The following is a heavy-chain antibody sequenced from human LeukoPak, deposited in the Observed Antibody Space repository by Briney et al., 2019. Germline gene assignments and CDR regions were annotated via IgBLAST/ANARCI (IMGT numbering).Heavy chain of an antibody. Sequence: PGGSLRLSCAASGFTFSSYAMSWVRQAPGKGLEWVSAISGSGGSTYYADSVKGRFTISRDNSKNTLYLQMNSLRAEDTAVYYCAKDWARVVVTFDAFDIWGQGTMVTVSS. CDR1: GFTFSSYA. CDR2: ISGSGGST. J-gene: IGHJ3*02. D-gene: IGHD3-22*01. CDR3: AKDWARVVVTFDAFDI. V-gene: IGHV3-23*01.